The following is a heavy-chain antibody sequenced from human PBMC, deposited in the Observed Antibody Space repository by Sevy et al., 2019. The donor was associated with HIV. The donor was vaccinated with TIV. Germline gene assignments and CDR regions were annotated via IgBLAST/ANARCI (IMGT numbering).Heavy chain of an antibody. CDR3: ARDRYYDASGYYYYYYGMDV. D-gene: IGHD3-22*01. Sequence: GGSLRLSCEASGFTVSGNYMAWVRLAPGKGLEWVSLIDIGGSTYYADSVKGRFTISRDNAKNTLYLQMNPLRAEDTAVCFCARDRYYDASGYYYYYYGMDVWGQGTTVTVSS. J-gene: IGHJ6*02. CDR2: IDIGGST. CDR1: GFTVSGNY. V-gene: IGHV3-66*01.